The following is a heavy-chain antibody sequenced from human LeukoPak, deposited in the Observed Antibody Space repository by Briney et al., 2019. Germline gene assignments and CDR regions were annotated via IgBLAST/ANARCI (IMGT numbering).Heavy chain of an antibody. CDR3: ARANEYYDILTGYYHDAFDI. D-gene: IGHD3-9*01. V-gene: IGHV4-34*01. CDR2: AADSGST. Sequence: SETLSLTCAVYGGSFSGYYWSWIRQPPGKGLEWIGYAADSGSTNYNPSLKSRVTISVDTSKNQFSLKLSSVTAADTAVYYCARANEYYDILTGYYHDAFDIWGQGTMVTVSS. CDR1: GGSFSGYY. J-gene: IGHJ3*02.